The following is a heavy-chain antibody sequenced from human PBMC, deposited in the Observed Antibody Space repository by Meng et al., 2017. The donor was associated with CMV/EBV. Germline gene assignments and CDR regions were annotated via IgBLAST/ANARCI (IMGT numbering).Heavy chain of an antibody. J-gene: IGHJ6*02. CDR3: AIYFYDYAMDV. CDR2: IYYTGRT. CDR1: GDSISSGNYY. V-gene: IGHV4-30-4*08. Sequence: SETLSLTCTVSGDSISSGNYYWSWIRQPPGKGLEWIGYIYYTGRTYYNPSLKSRVTISIDTSKNHFSLRLSSVTAADTAVYYCAIYFYDYAMDVWGQGTTVTVSS.